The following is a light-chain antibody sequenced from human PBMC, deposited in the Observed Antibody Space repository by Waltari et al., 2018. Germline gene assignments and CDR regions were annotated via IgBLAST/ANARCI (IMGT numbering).Light chain of an antibody. CDR3: AAWDDSLSAVP. Sequence: QSVLTQPPSTSGTPGQRVTISCSGSNSNIGSNYVYWYQQVPGMAPKLPISKNNQRPSGVPDRFSGSKSGTSASLAISALRSEDEADYYCAAWDDSLSAVPFGGGTKVTVL. CDR1: NSNIGSNY. V-gene: IGLV1-47*01. J-gene: IGLJ2*01. CDR2: KNN.